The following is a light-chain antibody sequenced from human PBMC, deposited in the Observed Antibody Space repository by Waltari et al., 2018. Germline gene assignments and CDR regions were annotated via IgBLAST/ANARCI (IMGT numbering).Light chain of an antibody. Sequence: SYVLTHPPSVSVALGQTATITCGGNNIGNKVVNWYRQRPGQAPVLVVYLNSDRHSGVPEQFSGSNSGNTATLTSSRVEAGDEADYYWQVWDSNIWVFGGGTKVTVL. CDR3: QVWDSNIWV. CDR2: LNS. V-gene: IGLV3-21*02. J-gene: IGLJ3*02. CDR1: NIGNKV.